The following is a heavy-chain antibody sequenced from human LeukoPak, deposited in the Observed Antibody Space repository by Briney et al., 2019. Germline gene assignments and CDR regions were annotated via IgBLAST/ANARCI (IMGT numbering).Heavy chain of an antibody. D-gene: IGHD6-19*01. CDR2: ISYDGSNK. CDR1: GFTFSSYA. J-gene: IGHJ6*03. Sequence: GGSLRLSCAASGFTFSSYAMRWVRQAPGKGLEWVAVISYDGSNKYYADSVKGRFTISRDNSKNTPYLQMNSLRAEDTAVYYCARDRAPYSSGWYQYYYYMDVWGKGTTVTVSS. CDR3: ARDRAPYSSGWYQYYYYMDV. V-gene: IGHV3-30*04.